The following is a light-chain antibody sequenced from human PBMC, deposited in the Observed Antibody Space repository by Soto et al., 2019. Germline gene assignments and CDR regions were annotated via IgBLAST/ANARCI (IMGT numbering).Light chain of an antibody. Sequence: QSVLTQPPSASGAPGQRVTISCSGGSSNIGANTVNWYQQVPGTAPKLLIHVDNQRPSGVPDRFSGSKSGTSAFLAISGLQSEDEADYYCAAWDDRLNGFVFGTGTKLTV. CDR1: SSNIGANT. J-gene: IGLJ1*01. V-gene: IGLV1-44*01. CDR2: VDN. CDR3: AAWDDRLNGFV.